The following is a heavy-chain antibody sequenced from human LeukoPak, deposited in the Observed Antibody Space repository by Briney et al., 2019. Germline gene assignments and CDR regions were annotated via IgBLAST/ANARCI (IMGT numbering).Heavy chain of an antibody. J-gene: IGHJ4*02. CDR2: ISSSSTTI. V-gene: IGHV3-48*04. D-gene: IGHD6-13*01. CDR3: ARDLGYSSSLGY. Sequence: GGSLRLSCAASGFTFSIYSMNWGRQAPGKVLEWVSYISSSSTTIYYADSVKGRFTISRDNTKNSLYLQMNSLRAEDTAVYYCARDLGYSSSLGYWGQGTLVTVSS. CDR1: GFTFSIYS.